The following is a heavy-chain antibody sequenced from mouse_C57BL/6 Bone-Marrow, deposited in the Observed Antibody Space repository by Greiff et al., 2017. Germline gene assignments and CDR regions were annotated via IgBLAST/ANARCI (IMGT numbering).Heavy chain of an antibody. Sequence: EVNLVESGGGLVQPGGSLKLSCAASGFTFSDYGMAWVRQAPRKGPEWVAFISNLAYSIYYADTVTGRFTISRENAKNTLYLEMSSLRSEDTAMYYCARHEWDYYAMDYWGQGTSVTVSS. CDR3: ARHEWDYYAMDY. CDR1: GFTFSDYG. D-gene: IGHD1-3*01. CDR2: ISNLAYSI. V-gene: IGHV5-15*01. J-gene: IGHJ4*01.